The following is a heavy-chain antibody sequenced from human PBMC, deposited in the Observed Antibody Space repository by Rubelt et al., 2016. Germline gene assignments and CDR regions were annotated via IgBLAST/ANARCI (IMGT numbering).Heavy chain of an antibody. J-gene: IGHJ4*02. CDR3: ARVTVDIVVVPAAYYFDY. D-gene: IGHD2-2*03. CDR1: GGSISSYY. V-gene: IGHV4-59*01. Sequence: QVQLQESGPGLVKPSETLSLTCTVSGGSISSYYWSWIRQPPGKGLEWIGYIYYSGSTNYNPSLKSRVTISVDTSKNQFSLKLSSVTAADTAVYYCARVTVDIVVVPAAYYFDYWGQGTLVTVSS. CDR2: IYYSGST.